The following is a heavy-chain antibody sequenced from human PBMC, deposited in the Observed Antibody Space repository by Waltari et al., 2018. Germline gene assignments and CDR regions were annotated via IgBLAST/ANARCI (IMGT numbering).Heavy chain of an antibody. J-gene: IGHJ4*02. CDR2: INPKNGDT. CDR1: GDTFSDDH. CDR3: ARDPGPIVGAPDF. V-gene: IGHV1-2*02. D-gene: IGHD1-26*01. Sequence: QVQLVQSGTEVKKPGASVRVSCQAAGDTFSDDHLHWVRQTPGQGFEWMGWINPKNGDTSYAQNFLGRVTMTRDTSINTAYMDLSVLRSDDAAVFYCARDPGPIVGAPDFWGQGTLVTVSS.